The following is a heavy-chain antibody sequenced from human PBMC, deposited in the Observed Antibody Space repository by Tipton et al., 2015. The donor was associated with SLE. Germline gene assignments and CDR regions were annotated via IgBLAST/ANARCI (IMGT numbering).Heavy chain of an antibody. CDR2: ISGSGDNT. V-gene: IGHV3-23*01. Sequence: GSLRLSCAASGFIFSSNAMSWVRQAPGKGLQWVSGISGSGDNTYYADSVRGRFTISRDNSKSTLFLQMNSLRAEDTAVYYCARDTLITMIVPPVWGQGTMVTVSS. CDR1: GFIFSSNA. CDR3: ARDTLITMIVPPV. J-gene: IGHJ3*01. D-gene: IGHD3-22*01.